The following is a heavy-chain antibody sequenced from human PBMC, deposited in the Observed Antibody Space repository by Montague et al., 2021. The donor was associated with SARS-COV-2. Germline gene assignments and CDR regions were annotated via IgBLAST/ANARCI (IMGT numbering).Heavy chain of an antibody. CDR2: IGWDDDK. Sequence: PALVKPTQTLTLTCTFSGFSLSTSGMCVSWIRQPPGKALEWLAVIGWDDDKSYSTSLKTRLTTSKDTSKNQVVLTMTNMDPVDTATYYCARMPDQVWLDXWGQGILVTVSS. J-gene: IGHJ4*02. D-gene: IGHD5-18*01. V-gene: IGHV2-70*01. CDR3: ARMPDQVWLDX. CDR1: GFSLSTSGMC.